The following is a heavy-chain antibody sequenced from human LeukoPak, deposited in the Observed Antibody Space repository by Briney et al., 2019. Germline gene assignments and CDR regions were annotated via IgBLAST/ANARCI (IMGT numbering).Heavy chain of an antibody. D-gene: IGHD3-10*01. CDR2: TYYRSKWYN. V-gene: IGHV6-1*01. Sequence: SQTLSLTCAISGDSVSSNSAAWNWIRQSPSRGLEWLGRTYYRSKWYNDYAVSVKSRITINPDTSKNQFSLQLNSVTPEDTAVYYCAKGGLLWFGESHYYGRDVWGQGTTVTVSS. CDR1: GDSVSSNSAA. J-gene: IGHJ6*02. CDR3: AKGGLLWFGESHYYGRDV.